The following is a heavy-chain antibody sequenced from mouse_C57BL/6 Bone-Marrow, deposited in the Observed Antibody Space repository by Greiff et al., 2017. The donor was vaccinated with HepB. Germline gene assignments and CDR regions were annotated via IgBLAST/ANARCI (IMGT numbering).Heavy chain of an antibody. J-gene: IGHJ2*01. Sequence: VQLQQSGAELVRPGASVTLSCKASGYTFTDYEMHWVKQTPVQGLEWIGAIDPETGGTAYNQKFKGKAILTADKSSSTAYMELRSLTSEDSAVYYCARSKVPYYYGSRGFDYWGQGTTLTVSS. CDR1: GYTFTDYE. CDR2: IDPETGGT. CDR3: ARSKVPYYYGSRGFDY. D-gene: IGHD1-1*01. V-gene: IGHV1-15*01.